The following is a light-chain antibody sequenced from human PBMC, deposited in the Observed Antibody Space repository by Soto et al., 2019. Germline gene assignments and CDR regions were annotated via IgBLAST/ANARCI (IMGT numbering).Light chain of an antibody. CDR3: QQYESTPPT. CDR2: WAS. J-gene: IGKJ2*01. V-gene: IGKV4-1*01. CDR1: QSVLYSSNNKNY. Sequence: DIVMTQSPDSLAVSLGERATINCKSSQSVLYSSNNKNYLAWYQQRPGQPPKLLIYWASTRESGVPERFSGSGSGTDLTLTITSLQAEDVAVYYCQQYESTPPTFGQGTKLEIK.